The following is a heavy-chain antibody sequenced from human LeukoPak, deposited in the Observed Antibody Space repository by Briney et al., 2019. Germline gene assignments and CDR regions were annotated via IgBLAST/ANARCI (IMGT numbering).Heavy chain of an antibody. V-gene: IGHV1-69*13. CDR3: ARDGSSSWYFWFDP. CDR1: GGTFISYA. D-gene: IGHD6-13*01. Sequence: SVKVSCKASGGTFISYAISWVRQAPGHGLEWMGGIIPIFGTANYAQKFQGRVTITADESTSTAYMELSSLRSEDTAVYYCARDGSSSWYFWFDPWGQGTLVTVSS. J-gene: IGHJ5*02. CDR2: IIPIFGTA.